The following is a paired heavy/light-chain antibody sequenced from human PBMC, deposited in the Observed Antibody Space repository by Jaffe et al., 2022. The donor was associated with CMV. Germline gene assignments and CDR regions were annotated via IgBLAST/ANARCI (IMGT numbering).Light chain of an antibody. CDR3: QQYESAPRT. Sequence: EIVLTQSPDTLSLSPGERATLSCKATQSVRSNYLAWYQQKPGRAPRLLIYGASRRATGIPDRFSGSGSGTDFTLTISRLEPEDFAVYYCQQYESAPRTFGQGTKVEIK. J-gene: IGKJ1*01. CDR1: QSVRSNY. V-gene: IGKV3-20*01. CDR2: GAS.
Heavy chain of an antibody. Sequence: QVQLQESGPGLVKPSGTLSLTCAVSGDSITSLNWWSWVRQPPGRGLEWIGEIYHSGSTNYNPSLKSRVTMSVDKSKNQFSLRLTSVTAADTAVYYCARTARTAPPVGPWGQGTLVTVSS. CDR3: ARTARTAPPVGP. CDR1: GDSITSLNW. V-gene: IGHV4-4*02. CDR2: IYHSGST. D-gene: IGHD2-21*02. J-gene: IGHJ5*02.